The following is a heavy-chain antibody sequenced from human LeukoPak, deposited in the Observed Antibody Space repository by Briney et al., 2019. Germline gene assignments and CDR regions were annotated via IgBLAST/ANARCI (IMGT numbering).Heavy chain of an antibody. J-gene: IGHJ5*02. CDR2: ISDSGGTT. Sequence: QPGGSLRLSCAASGFTFSSYAMSWVRHAPGEGLEWVSAISDSGGTTYYADSVKGRFTISRDNSKNTLYLQMNSLRGEDTAVYYCAKLTRGYCSSTACPNWFDPWDQGTLVTVSS. CDR1: GFTFSSYA. CDR3: AKLTRGYCSSTACPNWFDP. V-gene: IGHV3-23*01. D-gene: IGHD2-2*01.